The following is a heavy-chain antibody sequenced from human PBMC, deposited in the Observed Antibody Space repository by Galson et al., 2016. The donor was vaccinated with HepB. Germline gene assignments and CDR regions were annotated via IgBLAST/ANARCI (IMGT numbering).Heavy chain of an antibody. D-gene: IGHD5-24*01. CDR3: ARLHAQEMAPDAYDI. V-gene: IGHV1-3*01. CDR2: TNVRSGNT. J-gene: IGHJ3*02. CDR1: GYTFIRYP. Sequence: SVKVSCKASGYTFIRYPMNWVRQAPGQRLEWMGLTNVRSGNTKYSQNFQGRVTFTRDTSASTVYMELSSLRSEDTAVYYCARLHAQEMAPDAYDIWGQGAMVIVSS.